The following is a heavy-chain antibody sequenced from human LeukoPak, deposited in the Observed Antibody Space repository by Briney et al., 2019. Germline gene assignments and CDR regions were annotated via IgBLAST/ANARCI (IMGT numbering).Heavy chain of an antibody. CDR3: TTDEWLGQVDY. CDR2: IKSKTDGGTT. J-gene: IGHJ4*02. D-gene: IGHD3-3*01. V-gene: IGHV3-15*01. Sequence: GGSLRLPCAASGFTFSNAWMSWLRQAPGKGLEWVGRIKSKTDGGTTDYAAPVKGRFTISRDDSKNTLYLQMNSLKTEDTAVYYCTTDEWLGQVDYWGQGTLVTVSS. CDR1: GFTFSNAW.